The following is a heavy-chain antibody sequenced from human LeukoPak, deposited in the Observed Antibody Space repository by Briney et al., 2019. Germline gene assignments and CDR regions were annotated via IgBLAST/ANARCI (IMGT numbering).Heavy chain of an antibody. D-gene: IGHD4-17*01. CDR1: GGSFSAYY. CDR3: ARGPAGARTIDY. CDR2: INHSGNT. Sequence: KPSDTLSLTCAVYGGSFSAYYWSWIRQSQEQGLEWIGEINHSGNTNYNPSLKSRVTISVDTSKNQFSLKLNSVTAADTAVYYCARGPAGARTIDYWGQGTLVTVSS. J-gene: IGHJ4*02. V-gene: IGHV4-34*01.